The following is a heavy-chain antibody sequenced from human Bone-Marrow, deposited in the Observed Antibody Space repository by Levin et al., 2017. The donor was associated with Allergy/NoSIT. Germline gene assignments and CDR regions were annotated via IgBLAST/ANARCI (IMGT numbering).Heavy chain of an antibody. J-gene: IGHJ3*01. CDR1: GFTFSGFA. Sequence: PGGSLRLSCAASGFTFSGFAMTWVRQTPGKGLEWVSGISGRGDITYYADSVKGRFTVSRDNSKMTLYLQLNSLRAEDTALYYCAKDAPGGKVTGGRAFDVWGQGTMVTVSS. CDR3: AKDAPGGKVTGGRAFDV. V-gene: IGHV3-23*01. CDR2: ISGRGDIT. D-gene: IGHD3-16*01.